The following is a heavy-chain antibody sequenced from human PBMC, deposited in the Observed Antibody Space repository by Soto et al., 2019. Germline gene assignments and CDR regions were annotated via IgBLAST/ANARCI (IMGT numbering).Heavy chain of an antibody. CDR1: GFIFRNQA. J-gene: IGHJ4*02. CDR2: ISGSGGEI. V-gene: IGHV3-23*01. CDR3: ASRGTYQWGHFDY. Sequence: EVQLLESGGGLVQPGGSMRLSCAASGFIFRNQAMCWVRQGRGKGLEFVSCISGSGGEIFFLDSVKGRFAISRDNSENTLFLQMSSLRAEDTAVYSCASRGTYQWGHFDYWGQGVQVTVSS. D-gene: IGHD2-8*01.